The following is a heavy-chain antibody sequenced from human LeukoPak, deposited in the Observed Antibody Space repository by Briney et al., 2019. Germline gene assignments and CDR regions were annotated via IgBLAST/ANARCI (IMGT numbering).Heavy chain of an antibody. V-gene: IGHV3-74*01. J-gene: IGHJ4*02. D-gene: IGHD2-2*01. CDR2: INSDGSST. Sequence: GGSLRLSCAASGFTFSSYWMHWVRQAPGKGLVWVSRINSDGSSTSYADSVKGRFTISRDNAKNTLYLQMNSLRAEDTAVYYCARADYYCSSTSCGFDYWGQGTLVTVSS. CDR3: ARADYYCSSTSCGFDY. CDR1: GFTFSSYW.